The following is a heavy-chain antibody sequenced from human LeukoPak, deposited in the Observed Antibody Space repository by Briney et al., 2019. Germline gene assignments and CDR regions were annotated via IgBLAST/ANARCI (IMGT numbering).Heavy chain of an antibody. CDR1: GFTFSNYA. J-gene: IGHJ3*02. D-gene: IGHD3-22*01. CDR3: AKDGSGVVALGDAFDT. V-gene: IGHV3-23*01. Sequence: GESLRLSCAASGFTFSNYAMSWVRQAPGKGLEWVSAISGSVGSTYYTDSVKGRFTISRDNSKSTLYLQMNSLRAEDTAIYYCAKDGSGVVALGDAFDTWGQGTMVTVSS. CDR2: ISGSVGST.